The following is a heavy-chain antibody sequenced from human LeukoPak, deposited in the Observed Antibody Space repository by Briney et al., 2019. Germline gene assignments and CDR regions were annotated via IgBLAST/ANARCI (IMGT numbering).Heavy chain of an antibody. CDR1: GGSVSSGSYY. CDR3: ARGPSFSYYFDY. CDR2: IYYSGST. Sequence: SETLSLTCTVSGGSVSSGSYYWSWIRQPPGKGLEWIGYIYYSGSTNYNPSLKSRVTISVDTSKNQFSLKLSSVTAADTAVYYCARGPSFSYYFDYWGQGTLVTVSS. V-gene: IGHV4-61*01. J-gene: IGHJ4*02.